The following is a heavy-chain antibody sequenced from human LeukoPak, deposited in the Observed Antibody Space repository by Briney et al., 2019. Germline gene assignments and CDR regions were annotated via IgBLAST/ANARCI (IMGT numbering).Heavy chain of an antibody. V-gene: IGHV5-51*01. Sequence: GESLKISCKGSGYKFSNYWVGWVRQMPGKGLEWMGIIYPADSDIRYSPSFQGQVTISADKSISTAYLQWSSLKASDTAMYYCARQEYCSGGSCYTWFDPWGQGTLVIVSS. CDR2: IYPADSDI. CDR3: ARQEYCSGGSCYTWFDP. J-gene: IGHJ5*02. D-gene: IGHD2-15*01. CDR1: GYKFSNYW.